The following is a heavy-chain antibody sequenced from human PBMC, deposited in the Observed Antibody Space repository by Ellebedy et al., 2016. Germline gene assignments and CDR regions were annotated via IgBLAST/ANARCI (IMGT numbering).Heavy chain of an antibody. D-gene: IGHD1-26*01. V-gene: IGHV1-46*01. CDR1: GYTFTNYY. J-gene: IGHJ3*02. CDR2: INPSGGTT. Sequence: ASVKVSCKASGYTFTNYYMHWVRQAPGQGLEWMGIINPSGGTTSYAQHFQGRVTMTRDTSTNTVYMELSSLRSEDTAVYYCARRGGLVGPTTAFDIWGQGTMVTVSS. CDR3: ARRGGLVGPTTAFDI.